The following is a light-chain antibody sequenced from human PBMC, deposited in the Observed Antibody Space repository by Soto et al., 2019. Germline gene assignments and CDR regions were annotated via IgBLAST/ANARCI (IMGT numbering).Light chain of an antibody. Sequence: DIQMTQSPSSLSASVGDRVTITCRASQGISNYLAWYQQKPGKAPKLLIFDASTLETGVPSRFFGSGSGTHFTFTIGSLQPEDIATYYCQHYDNFPITFGQGTRLEIE. CDR3: QHYDNFPIT. J-gene: IGKJ5*01. V-gene: IGKV1-33*01. CDR1: QGISNY. CDR2: DAS.